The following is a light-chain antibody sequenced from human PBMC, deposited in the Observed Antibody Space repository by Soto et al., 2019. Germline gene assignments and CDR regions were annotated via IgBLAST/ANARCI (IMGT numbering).Light chain of an antibody. J-gene: IGKJ4*01. CDR1: QFFTITY. CDR3: QQYGISPFT. V-gene: IGKV3-20*01. Sequence: VLTQSPGTLSLSPGARVTLSCNARQFFTITYLAWYQQRPGQAPRLLIYGASSRATGISDRFSGGGSETDFTLTISRLESENCAVYYGQQYGISPFTFCGVTKVDIK. CDR2: GAS.